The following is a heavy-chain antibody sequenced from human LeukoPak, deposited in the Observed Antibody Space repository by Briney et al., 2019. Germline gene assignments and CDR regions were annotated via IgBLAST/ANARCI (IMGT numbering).Heavy chain of an antibody. CDR3: ARADLLSYDILTGEYLQFDY. V-gene: IGHV1-18*01. D-gene: IGHD3-9*01. CDR1: GYTFTSYG. CDR2: ISAYNGNT. J-gene: IGHJ4*02. Sequence: ASVKVSCKASGYTFTSYGISWVRQAPGQGLEWMGWISAYNGNTNYAQKLQGRVTMTTDTSTSTAYLELRSLRSDATAVYYCARADLLSYDILTGEYLQFDYWGQGTLVTVFS.